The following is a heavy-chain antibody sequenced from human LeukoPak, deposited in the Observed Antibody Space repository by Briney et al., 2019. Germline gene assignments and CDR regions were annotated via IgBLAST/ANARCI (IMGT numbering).Heavy chain of an antibody. V-gene: IGHV4-34*01. CDR3: ARGPVCSSTSCLFDY. CDR2: INHSGST. D-gene: IGHD2-2*01. CDR1: GGSFSGYY. Sequence: LETLSLTCAVYGGSFSGYYWSWIRQPPGKGLEWIGEINHSGSTNYNPSLKSRVTISVDTSKNQFSLKLSSVTAADTAVYYCARGPVCSSTSCLFDYWGQGTLVTVSS. J-gene: IGHJ4*02.